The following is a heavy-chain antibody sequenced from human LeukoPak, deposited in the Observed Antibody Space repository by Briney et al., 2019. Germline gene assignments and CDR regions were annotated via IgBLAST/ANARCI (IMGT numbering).Heavy chain of an antibody. CDR1: GFTFGNYA. Sequence: PGGSLRLSCAASGFTFGNYAMSWARQAPGKGLEWVSAIGDYGGSTYYTDSVRGRFTISRDNSKSTLYVQMNSLRAEDTAVYYCARVGSGSYAQPFDYWGQGALVTVSS. V-gene: IGHV3-23*01. CDR2: IGDYGGST. CDR3: ARVGSGSYAQPFDY. J-gene: IGHJ4*02. D-gene: IGHD3-10*01.